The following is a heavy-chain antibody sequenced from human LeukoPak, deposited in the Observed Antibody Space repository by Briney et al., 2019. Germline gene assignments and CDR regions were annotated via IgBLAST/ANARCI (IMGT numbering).Heavy chain of an antibody. CDR2: IYYSGSI. Sequence: SETLSLTCTVSGGSISSYYWSWIRQPPGKGLEWIGYIYYSGSINYNPSLKSRVTISVDTSKNQFSLKLSSVTAADTAVYYCARGRGGGYYGDYYYYGMDVWGQGTTVTVSS. CDR1: GGSISSYY. D-gene: IGHD4-17*01. J-gene: IGHJ6*02. V-gene: IGHV4-59*01. CDR3: ARGRGGGYYGDYYYYGMDV.